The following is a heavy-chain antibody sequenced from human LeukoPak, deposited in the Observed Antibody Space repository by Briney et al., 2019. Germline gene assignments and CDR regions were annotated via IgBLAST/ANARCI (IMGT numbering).Heavy chain of an antibody. D-gene: IGHD6-19*01. J-gene: IGHJ4*02. CDR2: LSSSGSTI. V-gene: IGHV3-11*04. Sequence: PGGSLRLSCAASGFTFSDYYMSWIRQAPGKGLEWVSYLSSSGSTIYYADSVKGRFTISRDNAKNSLYLQMNSLRAEDTAVYYCARETAAYSSGWYDYWGQGTLVTVSS. CDR3: ARETAAYSSGWYDY. CDR1: GFTFSDYY.